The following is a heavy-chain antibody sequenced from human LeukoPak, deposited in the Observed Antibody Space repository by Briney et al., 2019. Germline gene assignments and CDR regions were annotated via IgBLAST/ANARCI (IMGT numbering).Heavy chain of an antibody. CDR1: GVSISGYY. CDR2: IYYSGST. V-gene: IGHV4-59*01. Sequence: SETLSLTCTGSGVSISGYYWSWIRQSPGKGLEWMGYIYYSGSTNYNPSLKSRVTMSVDTSKNHFSLKVSSVTAADTAVYYCARAVVVAATVKWFDPWGQGTLVTVSS. CDR3: ARAVVVAATVKWFDP. J-gene: IGHJ5*02. D-gene: IGHD2-15*01.